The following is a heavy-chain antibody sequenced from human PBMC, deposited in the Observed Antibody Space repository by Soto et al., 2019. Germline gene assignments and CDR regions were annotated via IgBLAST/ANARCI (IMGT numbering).Heavy chain of an antibody. CDR1: GGSLSSGAYY. D-gene: IGHD3-10*01. Sequence: PSETLSLTCTVSGGSLSSGAYYWSWIRQHPGKGLEWIGYIYYSGSTYYNPSLESRVTLSVDTSRKQFSLKLSSVTAADTAVYYCARAWGKDYYGSGIVGYYYYYGVDVWGQGTTVTVSS. CDR3: ARAWGKDYYGSGIVGYYYYYGVDV. CDR2: IYYSGST. V-gene: IGHV4-30-4*08. J-gene: IGHJ6*02.